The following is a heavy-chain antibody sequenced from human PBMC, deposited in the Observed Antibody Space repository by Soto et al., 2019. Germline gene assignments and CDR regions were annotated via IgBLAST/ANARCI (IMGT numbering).Heavy chain of an antibody. J-gene: IGHJ4*02. CDR1: GGSFSGYY. Sequence: SETLSLTCAVYGGSFSGYYWSWIRQPPGKGLEWIGEINHSGSTNYNPSLKSRVTISVDTSKNQFSLKLSSVTAADTAVYYCARRYGDCFDFWGQGTLVTVSS. CDR2: INHSGST. D-gene: IGHD4-17*01. V-gene: IGHV4-34*01. CDR3: ARRYGDCFDF.